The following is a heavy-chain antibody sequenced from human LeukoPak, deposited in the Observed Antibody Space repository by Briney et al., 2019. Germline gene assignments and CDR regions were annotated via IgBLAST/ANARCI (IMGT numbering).Heavy chain of an antibody. CDR2: ISGSGSII. D-gene: IGHD1-1*01. CDR3: GREDTTDAFDI. CDR1: GFTFSSYE. J-gene: IGHJ3*02. V-gene: IGHV3-48*03. Sequence: GGSLRLSCAASGFTFSSYEMNWVRQAPGKGLEWVSYISGSGSIIYYADSVKGRFTISRDNAKSSLYLQMNSLRAEDTAVYYLGREDTTDAFDIGGQGKMVTPSP.